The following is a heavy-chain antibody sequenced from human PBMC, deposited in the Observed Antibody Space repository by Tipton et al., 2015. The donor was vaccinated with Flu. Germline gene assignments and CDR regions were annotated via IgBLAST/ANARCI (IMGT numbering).Heavy chain of an antibody. CDR2: FFYTGST. D-gene: IGHD3-9*01. CDR3: ARDTRHDILTGSPNNHYYGMDV. J-gene: IGHJ6*02. CDR1: GASISSGGSH. Sequence: TLSLTCSVSGASISSGGSHWSWIRQHPGKGLEWIGYFFYTGSTYYNPSLKSRITISADTSKNQFSLRVTSVTAADTAVYYCARDTRHDILTGSPNNHYYGMDVWGPGATVTVSS. V-gene: IGHV4-31*03.